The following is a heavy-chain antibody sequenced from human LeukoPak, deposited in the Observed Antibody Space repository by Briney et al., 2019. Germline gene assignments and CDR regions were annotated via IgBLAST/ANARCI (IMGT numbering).Heavy chain of an antibody. Sequence: GGSLRLSCAASGFTFDNYWMNWVRQAPGKGLEWVANINQDGSETYYVDSVNGRFTISRDNAKNSLYLQMNSLRAEDTAVYYCARDGADYDFWSGYYKYRHFDYWGQGTLVTVSS. CDR3: ARDGADYDFWSGYYKYRHFDY. V-gene: IGHV3-7*01. CDR2: INQDGSET. CDR1: GFTFDNYW. J-gene: IGHJ4*02. D-gene: IGHD3-3*01.